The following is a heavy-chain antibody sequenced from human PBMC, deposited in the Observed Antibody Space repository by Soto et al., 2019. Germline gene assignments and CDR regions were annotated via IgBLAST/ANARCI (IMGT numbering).Heavy chain of an antibody. V-gene: IGHV1-46*01. CDR1: GYTSTSYY. J-gene: IGHJ3*02. CDR2: INPSGGST. D-gene: IGHD3-22*01. Sequence: GASVKVSCKASGYTSTSYYMHWVRQAPGQGLEWMGIINPSGGSTSYAQKFQGRVTMTRDTSTSTDYMELSSLRSEDTAVYYCARVLRITMIVVSPAFDIWGQGTMVTVSS. CDR3: ARVLRITMIVVSPAFDI.